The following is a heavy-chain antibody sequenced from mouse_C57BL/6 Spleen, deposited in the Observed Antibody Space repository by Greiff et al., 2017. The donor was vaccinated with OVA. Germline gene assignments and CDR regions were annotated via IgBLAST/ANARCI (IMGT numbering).Heavy chain of an antibody. D-gene: IGHD1-1*01. CDR3: ERGVVATVEYYFDY. Sequence: EVKLMESGGGLVKPGGSLKLSCAASGFTFSDYGMHWVRQAPEKGLEWVAYISSGSSTIYYADTVKGRFTISRDNAKNTLFLQMTSLRSEDTAMYYYERGVVATVEYYFDYWGQGTTLTVSS. J-gene: IGHJ2*01. V-gene: IGHV5-17*01. CDR1: GFTFSDYG. CDR2: ISSGSSTI.